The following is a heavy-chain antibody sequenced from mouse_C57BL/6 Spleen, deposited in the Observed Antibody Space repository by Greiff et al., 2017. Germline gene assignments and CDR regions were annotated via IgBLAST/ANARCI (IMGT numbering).Heavy chain of an antibody. CDR2: IDPSDSYT. D-gene: IGHD1-1*01. Sequence: QVQLQQPGAELVKPGASVKLSCKASGYTFTSYWMQWVKQRPGQGLEWIGEIDPSDSYTNYNQKFKGKATLTVDTSSSTAYMQLSSLTSEDSAVYYCARGGVVAKGYFDYWGKGTTLTVSS. CDR1: GYTFTSYW. V-gene: IGHV1-50*01. CDR3: ARGGVVAKGYFDY. J-gene: IGHJ2*01.